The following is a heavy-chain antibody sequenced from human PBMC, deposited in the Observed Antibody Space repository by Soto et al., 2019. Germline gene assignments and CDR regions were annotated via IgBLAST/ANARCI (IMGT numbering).Heavy chain of an antibody. J-gene: IGHJ3*02. CDR2: LTGNGGTT. V-gene: IGHV3-23*01. CDR1: GFTFNKYA. Sequence: EVQLLESGGGVVQPGESLRLSCAASGFTFNKYAMNWVRQAPGKGLEWVAALTGNGGTTYYADSVKGRFTISSDNSKNTLYLHMSSLSAEDTALYVCAKGGSYYVGQFNIWGQGTMVTVSS. CDR3: AKGGSYYVGQFNI. D-gene: IGHD1-26*01.